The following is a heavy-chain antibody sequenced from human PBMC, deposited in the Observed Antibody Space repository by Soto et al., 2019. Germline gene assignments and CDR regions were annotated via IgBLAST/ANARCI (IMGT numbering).Heavy chain of an antibody. D-gene: IGHD1-1*01. Sequence: PSQTLSLTCVISGDSVSSNSAAWNWIRQSPSRGLEWLGRTYYRSQWYNHYAVSVKSRITINPDTSKNHFSLQLNSVTPDDTAVYYCARGHETGTTSCFDPWGQETLVTIAS. J-gene: IGHJ5*02. CDR3: ARGHETGTTSCFDP. CDR2: TYYRSQWYN. CDR1: GDSVSSNSAA. V-gene: IGHV6-1*01.